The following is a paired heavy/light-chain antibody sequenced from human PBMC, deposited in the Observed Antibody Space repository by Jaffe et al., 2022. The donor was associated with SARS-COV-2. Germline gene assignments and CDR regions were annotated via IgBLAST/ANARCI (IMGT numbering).Heavy chain of an antibody. V-gene: IGHV1-69*02. D-gene: IGHD3-10*01. CDR3: AFTMVRGYYYYGMDV. Sequence: QVQLVQSGAEVKKPGSSVKVSCKASGGTFSSYTISWVRQAPGQGLEWMGRIIPILGIANYAQKFQGRVTITADKSTSTAYMELSSLRSEDTAVYYCAFTMVRGYYYYGMDVWGQGTTVTVSS. CDR2: IIPILGIA. CDR1: GGTFSSYT. J-gene: IGHJ6*02.
Light chain of an antibody. CDR2: EVS. Sequence: QSALTQPASVSGSPGQSITISCTGTSSDVGGYNYVSWYQQHPGKAPKLMIYEVSNRPSGVPDRFSGSKSGNTASLTISGLQAEDEADYYCSSYTSSSNVVFGGGTKLTVL. V-gene: IGLV2-14*01. CDR3: SSYTSSSNVV. J-gene: IGLJ2*01. CDR1: SSDVGGYNY.